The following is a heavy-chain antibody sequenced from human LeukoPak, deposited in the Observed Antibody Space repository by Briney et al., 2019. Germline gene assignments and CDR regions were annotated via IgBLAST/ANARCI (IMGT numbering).Heavy chain of an antibody. D-gene: IGHD4-23*01. CDR3: ARDRGGYGGIDY. J-gene: IGHJ4*02. CDR1: GGSISSYY. V-gene: IGHV4-59*06. Sequence: SETLSLTCTVSGGSISSYYWSWIRQHPGKGLEWIGYIYYSGNTYYNPSLKSRVTMSVDTSKTQFSLKLSSVTAADTAVYYCARDRGGYGGIDYWGQGTLVTVSS. CDR2: IYYSGNT.